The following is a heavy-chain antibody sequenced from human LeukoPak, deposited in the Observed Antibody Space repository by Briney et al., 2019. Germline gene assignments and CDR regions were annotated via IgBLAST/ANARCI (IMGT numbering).Heavy chain of an antibody. V-gene: IGHV4-39*01. CDR1: GGSISSSSYY. J-gene: IGHJ6*03. CDR3: ARLSTVTSEDYYYYMDV. Sequence: PSETLSLTCTVSGGSISSSSYYWGWIRQPPGKGLEWIGSIYYSGSTYYNPSLKSRVTISVDTSKNQFSLKLSSVTAADTAVYYCARLSTVTSEDYYYYMDVWGKGTTVTVSS. CDR2: IYYSGST. D-gene: IGHD4-17*01.